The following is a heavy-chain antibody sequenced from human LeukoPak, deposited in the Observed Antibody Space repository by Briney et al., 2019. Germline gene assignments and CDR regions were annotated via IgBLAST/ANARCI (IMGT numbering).Heavy chain of an antibody. J-gene: IGHJ4*02. CDR2: INHSGST. CDR3: ARFKVSSSNCDY. Sequence: PSETLSLTCAVYGGSFSGYYWSWIRQPPGKGLEWIGEINHSGSTNYNPSLKSRVTISVDTSKNQFSLKLSSVTAADTAVYYCARFKVSSSNCDYWGQGTLVTVSS. CDR1: GGSFSGYY. V-gene: IGHV4-34*01.